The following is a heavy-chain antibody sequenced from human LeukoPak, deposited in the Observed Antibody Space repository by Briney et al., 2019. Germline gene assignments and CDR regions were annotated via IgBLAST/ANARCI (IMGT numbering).Heavy chain of an antibody. CDR2: ISTSGGST. V-gene: IGHV3-23*01. Sequence: GGSLRLSCAASGFTFSSYAMSWVCQAPGQGLEWVSGISTSGGSTSYADSVKGRFTISRDNPRNTLYMQMNSLRDEDTAVYYCAIMHGYYDGSGYWVQWGQGTLVTVSS. CDR3: AIMHGYYDGSGYWVQ. J-gene: IGHJ4*02. CDR1: GFTFSSYA. D-gene: IGHD3-22*01.